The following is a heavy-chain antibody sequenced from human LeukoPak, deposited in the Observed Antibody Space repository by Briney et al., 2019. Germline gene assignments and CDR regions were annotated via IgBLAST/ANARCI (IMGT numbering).Heavy chain of an antibody. CDR3: ARDVLPQDY. V-gene: IGHV4-59*01. CDR2: IHYIVST. J-gene: IGHJ4*02. Sequence: SETLSLTCTVAGGSISGYYWSWIRQPPGKGLEWIGYIHYIVSTNYNPSLQSRVTISVDTSKNQFSLKVSSVTAAHTAVYYCARDVLPQDYWGQGTLVTVSS. D-gene: IGHD2-15*01. CDR1: GGSISGYY.